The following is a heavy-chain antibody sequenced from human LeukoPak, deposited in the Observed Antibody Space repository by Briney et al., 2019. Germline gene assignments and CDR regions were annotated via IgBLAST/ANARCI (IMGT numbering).Heavy chain of an antibody. V-gene: IGHV4-38-2*02. J-gene: IGHJ2*01. CDR3: ARDQLWTSNWYFGL. CDR1: GYSISSGYY. D-gene: IGHD5-18*01. Sequence: SETLSLTCAVSGYSISSGYYWGWIRQPPGKGLEWIGSIYHSGSTYYNPSLKSRVTISVDTSKNQFSLKLSSVTAADTAVYYCARDQLWTSNWYFGLWGRGTLVTVSS. CDR2: IYHSGST.